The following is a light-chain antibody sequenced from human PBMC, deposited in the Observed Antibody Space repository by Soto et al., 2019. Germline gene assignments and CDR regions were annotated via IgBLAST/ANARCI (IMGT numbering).Light chain of an antibody. CDR2: DAS. Sequence: DIQLTQSPSTLTASVGDSVTIGCRASESISYWLAWYQQKPGKAPKLLIYDASSLRSGVPSRFSGSGSGTEFTLTISTLQPDDFATYYCQQYDSYSKTFGQGTQLEIK. CDR1: ESISYW. V-gene: IGKV1-5*01. J-gene: IGKJ2*01. CDR3: QQYDSYSKT.